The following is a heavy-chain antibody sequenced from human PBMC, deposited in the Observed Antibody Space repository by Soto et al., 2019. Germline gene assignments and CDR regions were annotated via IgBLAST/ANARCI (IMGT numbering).Heavy chain of an antibody. D-gene: IGHD1-1*01. CDR2: ISGDGSST. J-gene: IGHJ4*02. CDR3: ARRDWNGGYCDF. Sequence: EVQLVESGGGLVQPGGSLRLSCAASGFTFSSYWMHWVRQVPGKGLVWVSRISGDGSSTNYADFAKGRFTISRDNAKNTVFLQRNSLRVDDTAVYYCARRDWNGGYCDFWGQGILVTVSA. V-gene: IGHV3-74*01. CDR1: GFTFSSYW.